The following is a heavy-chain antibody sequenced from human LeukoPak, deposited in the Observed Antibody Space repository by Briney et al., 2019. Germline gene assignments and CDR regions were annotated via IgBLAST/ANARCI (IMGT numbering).Heavy chain of an antibody. CDR2: IYGSGST. V-gene: IGHV4-4*07. CDR3: ARGYYDSGGYYTEFAN. CDR1: GGSISSSN. J-gene: IGHJ4*02. D-gene: IGHD3-22*01. Sequence: SETLSLTCTVSGGSISSSNWSWLRQPAGKGLEWIGRIYGSGSTDYNPSLRSRITMSGDASRNKFSLRVTSVTAADTAVYFCARGYYDSGGYYTEFANWGQGTLVTVSS.